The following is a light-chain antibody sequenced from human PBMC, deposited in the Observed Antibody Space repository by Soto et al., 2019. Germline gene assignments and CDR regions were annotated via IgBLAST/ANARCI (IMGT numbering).Light chain of an antibody. CDR2: EVS. CDR1: SSDVGGYNY. J-gene: IGLJ1*01. Sequence: QSVLTQPASVSGSPGQSITISCTGTSSDVGGYNYVSWYQQHPGKAPKLMIYEVSNRPSGVSNRFSGSMSGNTASLTISGLQAEDEADYYCSSYTSSSTPYVFGPGTKVTVL. V-gene: IGLV2-14*01. CDR3: SSYTSSSTPYV.